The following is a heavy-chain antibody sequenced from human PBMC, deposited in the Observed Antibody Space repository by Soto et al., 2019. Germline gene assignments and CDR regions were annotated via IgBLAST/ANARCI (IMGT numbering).Heavy chain of an antibody. CDR2: ISGSDGKT. J-gene: IGHJ4*02. CDR3: ARWSFLDY. CDR1: GFSFSSCA. D-gene: IGHD1-26*01. V-gene: IGHV3-23*01. Sequence: EVQLLESGGGLVRPGGSLRLSCTASGFSFSSCALSWVRQAPGKGLEWVSTISGSDGKTYYADSVKGRFSISRDTSKTTLYLEMTSLRVEDTAVYYCARWSFLDYWGQGTRVTVS.